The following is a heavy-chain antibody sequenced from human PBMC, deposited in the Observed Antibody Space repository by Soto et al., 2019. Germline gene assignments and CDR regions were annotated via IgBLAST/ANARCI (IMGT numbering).Heavy chain of an antibody. CDR2: IGTAGDP. V-gene: IGHV3-13*05. Sequence: GRSLRLSCVSSVLILIGSDMHRVRQAPGEGLEWVSAIGTAGDPYYSGSVKGRFTISRGNAENSVYLQMNSLRAGDTAVYYCARAGYDSSGYYFYAMDVWGPGTTVTVSS. D-gene: IGHD3-22*01. CDR3: ARAGYDSSGYYFYAMDV. CDR1: VLILIGSD. J-gene: IGHJ6*02.